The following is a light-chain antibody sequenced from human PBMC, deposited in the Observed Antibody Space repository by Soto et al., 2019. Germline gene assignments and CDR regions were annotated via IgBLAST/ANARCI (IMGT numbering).Light chain of an antibody. Sequence: EIVLTQSPGTLSLSPGERATLSCRASQSVSSSFLAWYQHKPGQAPRLLIYDASSRATVIPVRFSGSGSGTDFTLTISGLEPEDFAVYYCQQYGSSPHTFGQGTKLEIK. CDR1: QSVSSSF. CDR2: DAS. CDR3: QQYGSSPHT. V-gene: IGKV3-20*01. J-gene: IGKJ2*01.